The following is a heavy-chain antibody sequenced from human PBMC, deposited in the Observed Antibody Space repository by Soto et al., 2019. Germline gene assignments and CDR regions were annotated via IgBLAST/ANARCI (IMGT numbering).Heavy chain of an antibody. D-gene: IGHD5-12*01. J-gene: IGHJ3*02. V-gene: IGHV3-66*01. Sequence: GGSLRLSCEASGFTVSSNYMSWVRQAPGKGLEWVSVIYGGGSTYYADSVQGRFSIAKDNSNNTLYLQMNSLRVEDTAVYYCARIVATIHGAFDIWGQGTMVTVSS. CDR1: GFTVSSNY. CDR3: ARIVATIHGAFDI. CDR2: IYGGGST.